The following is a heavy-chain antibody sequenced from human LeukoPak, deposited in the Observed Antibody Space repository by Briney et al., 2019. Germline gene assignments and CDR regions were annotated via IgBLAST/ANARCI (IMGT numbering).Heavy chain of an antibody. CDR1: GFTFSSYA. V-gene: IGHV3-23*01. D-gene: IGHD2-21*02. Sequence: GGSLRLSCAASGFTFSSYAMSWVRQAPGKGLEWVSAISGSGGSTYYADSVKGRFTISRDDSKNTLYLQMNSLRAEDTAVYYCAKGSIVVVTADAFDIWGQGTMVTVSS. CDR3: AKGSIVVVTADAFDI. CDR2: ISGSGGST. J-gene: IGHJ3*02.